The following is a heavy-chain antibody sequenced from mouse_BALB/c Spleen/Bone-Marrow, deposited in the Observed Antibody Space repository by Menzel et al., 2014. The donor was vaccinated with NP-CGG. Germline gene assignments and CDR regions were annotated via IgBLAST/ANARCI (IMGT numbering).Heavy chain of an antibody. J-gene: IGHJ4*01. CDR3: ARALGDGYYYAMDY. V-gene: IGHV1-69*02. Sequence: QVQLQHSGAELVKPGAPVKLSCKASGYTLTSYWMNWVKQRPGRGLEWIGRIDPSDSETHYNQKFKDKATLTVDKSSSTAYIQLSSLTSEDSAVYYCARALGDGYYYAMDYWGQGTSVTVSS. D-gene: IGHD2-3*01. CDR2: IDPSDSET. CDR1: GYTLTSYW.